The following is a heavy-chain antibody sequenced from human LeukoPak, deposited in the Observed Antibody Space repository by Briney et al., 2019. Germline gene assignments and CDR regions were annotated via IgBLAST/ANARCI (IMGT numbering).Heavy chain of an antibody. Sequence: GRSLRFSCAASGFTFSSYGMHWVRQAPGMGLKGGAVLWNDGTNKYYADSVKGRFTISRDNSKNTLYLQMNSLRAEDTAVYYCARGPRQWLDYYYYYGMDVWGQGTTVTVSS. J-gene: IGHJ6*02. D-gene: IGHD6-19*01. CDR1: GFTFSSYG. CDR2: LWNDGTNK. V-gene: IGHV3-33*01. CDR3: ARGPRQWLDYYYYYGMDV.